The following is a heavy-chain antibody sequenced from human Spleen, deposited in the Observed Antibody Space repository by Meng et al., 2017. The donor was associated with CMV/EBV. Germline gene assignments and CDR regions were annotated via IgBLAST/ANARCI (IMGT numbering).Heavy chain of an antibody. CDR1: GGSFSGYY. V-gene: IGHV4-34*01. Sequence: GSLRLSCAVYGGSFSGYYWSWIRQPPGKGLEWIGEINHSGSTNYNPSLKSRVTISVDTSKNQFSLKLSSVTVADTAVYYCARRTVVVPAAIHWGQGTLVTVSS. CDR2: INHSGST. D-gene: IGHD2-2*01. J-gene: IGHJ4*02. CDR3: ARRTVVVPAAIH.